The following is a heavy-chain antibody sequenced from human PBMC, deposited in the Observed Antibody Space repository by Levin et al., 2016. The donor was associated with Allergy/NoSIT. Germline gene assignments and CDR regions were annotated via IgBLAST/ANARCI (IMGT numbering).Heavy chain of an antibody. CDR3: ARPFRPMDAFDI. CDR2: IYYSGST. J-gene: IGHJ3*02. D-gene: IGHD2-21*01. V-gene: IGHV4-39*01. Sequence: WIRQPPGKGLEWIGSIYYSGSTYYNPSLKSRVTISVDTSKNQFSLKLSSVTAADTAVYYCARPFRPMDAFDIWGQETMVTVSS.